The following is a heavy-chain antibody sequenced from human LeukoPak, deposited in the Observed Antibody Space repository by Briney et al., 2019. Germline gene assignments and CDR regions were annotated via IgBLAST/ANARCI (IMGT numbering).Heavy chain of an antibody. CDR2: INHSGST. CDR1: GGSFSGYY. Sequence: SETLSLTCAVYGGSFSGYYWSWIRQPPGKGLEWIGEINHSGSTNYNPSLKSRVTISVDTSKNQFSLKLSSVTAADTAVYYCARAGGDYVRGYYYYMDVWGKGTTVTISS. V-gene: IGHV4-34*01. D-gene: IGHD4-17*01. CDR3: ARAGGDYVRGYYYYMDV. J-gene: IGHJ6*03.